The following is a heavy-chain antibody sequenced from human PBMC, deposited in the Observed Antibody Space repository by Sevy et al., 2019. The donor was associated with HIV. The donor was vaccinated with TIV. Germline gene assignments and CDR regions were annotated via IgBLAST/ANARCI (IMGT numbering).Heavy chain of an antibody. CDR3: TTGPVGATTTY. J-gene: IGHJ4*02. CDR1: GFTFSKAW. CDR2: IKSKTDGGTT. D-gene: IGHD1-26*01. Sequence: GGSLRLSCAASGFTFSKAWMSWVRQAPGKGLEWVGRIKSKTDGGTTDYAAPVKGRFTISRDDSKNTLYLQMNSLKTEDTAVYYCTTGPVGATTTYWGQGTLVTVSS. V-gene: IGHV3-15*01.